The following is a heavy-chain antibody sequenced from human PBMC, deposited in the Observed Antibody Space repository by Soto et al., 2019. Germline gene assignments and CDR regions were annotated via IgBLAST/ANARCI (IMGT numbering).Heavy chain of an antibody. J-gene: IGHJ5*02. CDR3: ARHSSGWENWFDP. D-gene: IGHD6-19*01. CDR1: GFTLNSYI. CDR2: ISSRSTTK. Sequence: EVQLVESGGGLVQPGGSLRLSCAASGFTLNSYIMNWVRPAPGKGREWVSYISSRSTTKYHTDTVKGRFTISRDNDKNTPYLQMTSLRYDDTAVYYCARHSSGWENWFDPWGHGTLFTVYS. V-gene: IGHV3-48*02.